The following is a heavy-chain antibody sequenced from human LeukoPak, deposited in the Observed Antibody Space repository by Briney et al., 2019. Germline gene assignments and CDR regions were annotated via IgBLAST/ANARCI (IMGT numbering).Heavy chain of an antibody. CDR3: AKNRGNYYYFDY. CDR2: ISVNGGST. Sequence: PGGSLRLSCAASGFTFSSLAMSWVRQAPGKGLELVSAISVNGGSTYYADSVKGRFNISRDNSKNTLYLQMNSLRAEDTAVYYCAKNRGNYYYFDYWGQGTLVTVSS. D-gene: IGHD4-11*01. CDR1: GFTFSSLA. V-gene: IGHV3-23*01. J-gene: IGHJ4*02.